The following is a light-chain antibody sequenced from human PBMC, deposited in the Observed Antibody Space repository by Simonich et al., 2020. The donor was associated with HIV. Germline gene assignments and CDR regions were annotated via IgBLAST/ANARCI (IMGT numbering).Light chain of an antibody. CDR2: EDN. CDR1: SGSIASNY. J-gene: IGLJ3*02. Sequence: NFMLTQPHSVSESPGKTVTISCTRSSGSIASNYVQWYQQRPGSTPTIVIYEDNQKPSGVPDLFSGSIDSSSNSASLTISGLKTEDEADYYCQSYDTSNRWVFGGGTKLTVL. CDR3: QSYDTSNRWV. V-gene: IGLV6-57*01.